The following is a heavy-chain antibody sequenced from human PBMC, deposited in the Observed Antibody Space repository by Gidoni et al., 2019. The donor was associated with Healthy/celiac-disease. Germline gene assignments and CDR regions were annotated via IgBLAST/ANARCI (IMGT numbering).Heavy chain of an antibody. Sequence: QVQLVESGGGVVQPGRSLRLSCAASGFTFRSYAMHWVRQAPGKGLEWVAVISYDGRNKYYADSVKGRFTISRDNSKNTLYLQMNSLRAEDTAVYYCARDKGYSYGYVWFDPWGQGTLVTVSS. CDR3: ARDKGYSYGYVWFDP. J-gene: IGHJ5*02. V-gene: IGHV3-30*04. CDR1: GFTFRSYA. CDR2: ISYDGRNK. D-gene: IGHD5-18*01.